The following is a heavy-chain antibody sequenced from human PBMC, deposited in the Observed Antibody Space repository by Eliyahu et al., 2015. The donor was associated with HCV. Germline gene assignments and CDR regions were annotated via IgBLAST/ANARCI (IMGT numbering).Heavy chain of an antibody. CDR2: IYHSGST. CDR3: ARQGIWQWLDY. CDR1: GYSXRXGYX. D-gene: IGHD6-19*01. J-gene: IGHJ4*02. Sequence: QVQLQESGPGLVKPSXTLSLTCAVXGYSXRXGYXWGWIRXPPGKGLGWIGGIYHSGSTYYNPSLKSRVTISVDTSKNQFSLKLSSVTAADTAVYYCARQGIWQWLDYWGQGTLVTVSS. V-gene: IGHV4-38-2*01.